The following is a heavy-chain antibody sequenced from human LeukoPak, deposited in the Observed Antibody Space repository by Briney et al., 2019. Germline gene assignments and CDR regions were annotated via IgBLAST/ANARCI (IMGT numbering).Heavy chain of an antibody. J-gene: IGHJ5*02. CDR1: GYTFTGYY. CDR2: INPNSGGT. Sequence: ASVKVSCKASGYTFTGYYMHRVRQAPGQGLEWMRWINPNSGGTNYAQKFQGRVTMTRDTSISTAYMELSSLRSEDTAVYYCARYDESYQVDPWGQGTLVTVSS. CDR3: ARYDESYQVDP. D-gene: IGHD1-26*01. V-gene: IGHV1-2*02.